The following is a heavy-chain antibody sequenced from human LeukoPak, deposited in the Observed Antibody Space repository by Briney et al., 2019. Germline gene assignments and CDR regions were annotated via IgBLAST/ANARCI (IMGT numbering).Heavy chain of an antibody. CDR3: AKDTTVTTGGVDF. Sequence: GGSLRLSCAGSGFTFSSYAISWVRQAPGKGLEWVSAISGSGGSTYYADSVKGRFTISRYNSKNTLYLQMNSLRAEDTAVYYCAKDTTVTTGGVDFWGQGTLVTVSS. CDR1: GFTFSSYA. J-gene: IGHJ4*02. CDR2: ISGSGGST. V-gene: IGHV3-23*01. D-gene: IGHD4-17*01.